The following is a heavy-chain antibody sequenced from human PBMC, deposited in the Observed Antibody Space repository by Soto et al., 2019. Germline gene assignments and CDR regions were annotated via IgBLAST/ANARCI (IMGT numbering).Heavy chain of an antibody. V-gene: IGHV6-1*01. CDR3: ARLIGNSWFVG. CDR1: GGRVSTNTST. D-gene: IGHD6-13*01. CDR2: TYYRSKWNT. Sequence: QVQLQQSGPGLGKPSQTLSLTCAISGGRVSTNTSTWDWIRQSPTRGLEWLGRTYYRSKWNTDYALSVKSRITIHPDTSKNQVSLQLDSVTPEDTAVYYCARLIGNSWFVGWGQGTLVTVSS. J-gene: IGHJ4*02.